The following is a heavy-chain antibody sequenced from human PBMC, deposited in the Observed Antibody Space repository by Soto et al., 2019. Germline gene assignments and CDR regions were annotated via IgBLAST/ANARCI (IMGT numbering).Heavy chain of an antibody. V-gene: IGHV1-45*02. CDR3: ARSALDDDGYHNLDS. Sequence: SVKVSCKASGSIFTYRYRYWVRQAPGQALEWMGWIIPYNGNPNYAQKFQDRFSITRESSLSTVYMERRSLRSDDTGMYYCARSALDDDGYHNLDSWGQGTLVTVSS. J-gene: IGHJ5*01. CDR2: IIPYNGNP. CDR1: GSIFTYRY. D-gene: IGHD5-18*01.